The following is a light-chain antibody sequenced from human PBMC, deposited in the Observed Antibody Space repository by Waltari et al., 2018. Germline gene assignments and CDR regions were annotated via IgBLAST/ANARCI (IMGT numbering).Light chain of an antibody. J-gene: IGLJ2*01. V-gene: IGLV2-23*02. CDR1: SRDVGNYKR. CDR3: SSYAGSSKGV. Sequence: QSALPPPASVSGSPGPSTTISCTGTSRDVGNYKRVSWYQQPPGKAPELMIYAVSKRPSWVSGRFSGSNSGDMASLTISVLQPEDEAEYFCSSYAGSSKGVFGGGTKVTVL. CDR2: AVS.